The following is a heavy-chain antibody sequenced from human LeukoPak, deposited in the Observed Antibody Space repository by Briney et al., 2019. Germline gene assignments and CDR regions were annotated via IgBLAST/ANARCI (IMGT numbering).Heavy chain of an antibody. CDR2: IYHSGST. CDR1: GYSISSGYY. Sequence: PSETLSLTCAVSGYSISSGYYWGWIRQPPGKGLEWIGSIYHSGSTYYNPSLKSRVTISVDTSKNQFSLKLSSVTAADTAVYYCARKVWCGELNWGQGTLVTVSS. D-gene: IGHD3-10*01. J-gene: IGHJ4*02. CDR3: ARKVWCGELN. V-gene: IGHV4-38-2*01.